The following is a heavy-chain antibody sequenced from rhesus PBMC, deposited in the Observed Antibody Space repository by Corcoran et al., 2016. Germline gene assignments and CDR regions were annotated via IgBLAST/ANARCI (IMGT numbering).Heavy chain of an antibody. CDR1: GYTFTTYA. CDR3: ARSHFAPGFDY. J-gene: IGHJ4*01. CDR2: NNTETGNP. V-gene: IGHV7-114*01. D-gene: IGHD3S6*01. Sequence: QVQLVQSGAEVKQPGASVKVSCKASGYTFTTYALNWLRQAHGKGLEWMGGNNTETGNPTDAQGIKERFTFSLDTSSTTAYLQISSLKAEDTAVYYCARSHFAPGFDYWGQGVLVTVSS.